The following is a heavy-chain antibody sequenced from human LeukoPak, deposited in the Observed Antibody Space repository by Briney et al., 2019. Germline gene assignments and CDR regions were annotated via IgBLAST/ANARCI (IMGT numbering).Heavy chain of an antibody. J-gene: IGHJ3*02. V-gene: IGHV4-61*02. CDR1: GGSISSGSYY. Sequence: SQTLSLTCTVSGGSISSGSYYWSWIRQPAGKGLEWIGRIYTSGSTNYNPSLKSRVTISVDTSKKLFSLKLSSVTAADTAVYYCARSAIVGAEYAFDIWGQGTMVTVSS. D-gene: IGHD1-26*01. CDR2: IYTSGST. CDR3: ARSAIVGAEYAFDI.